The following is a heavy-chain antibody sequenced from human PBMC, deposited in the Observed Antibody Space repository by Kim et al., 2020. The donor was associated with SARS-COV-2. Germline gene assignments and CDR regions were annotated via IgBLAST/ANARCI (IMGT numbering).Heavy chain of an antibody. D-gene: IGHD3-10*01. J-gene: IGHJ6*01. CDR3: ARGITMIRGVVIVPNYY. Sequence: GGSLRLSCAASGFTFTTYAMTWVRQAPGKGLQWVSTISPSGGATYYADSVKGRFTISRDNSKNTLYLQMTSLRAEDTAVYYCARGITMIRGVVIVPNYY. V-gene: IGHV3-23*01. CDR1: GFTFTTYA. CDR2: ISPSGGAT.